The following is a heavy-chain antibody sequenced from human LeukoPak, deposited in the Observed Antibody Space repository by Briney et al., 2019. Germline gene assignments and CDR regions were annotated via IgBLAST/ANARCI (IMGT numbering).Heavy chain of an antibody. Sequence: ASVKVSCKASGYTFTSYGISWVRQSPGQGLEWMGWISAYNGNTNYAQKLQGRVTMTTDTSTSTAYMELRSLRSDDTAVYYCARDDYGDYVRDYWGQGTLVTVSS. D-gene: IGHD4-17*01. J-gene: IGHJ4*02. V-gene: IGHV1-18*01. CDR2: ISAYNGNT. CDR1: GYTFTSYG. CDR3: ARDDYGDYVRDY.